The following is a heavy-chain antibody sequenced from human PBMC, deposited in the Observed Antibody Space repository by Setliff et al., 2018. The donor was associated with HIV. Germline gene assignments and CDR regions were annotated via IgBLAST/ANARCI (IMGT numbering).Heavy chain of an antibody. CDR1: GFTFANAW. CDR3: TTSYYDLWNGYYSHQDH. Sequence: GGSLRLSCEASGFTFANAWMNWVRQPPGKGLQWVGRIKTKGDGGITQYATPVRGRFTISRDDSQNTLYLQMRGLKAEDTSIYYCTTSYYDLWNGYYSHQDHWGQGTMVTVSS. CDR2: IKTKGDGGIT. V-gene: IGHV3-15*01. D-gene: IGHD3-3*01. J-gene: IGHJ4*02.